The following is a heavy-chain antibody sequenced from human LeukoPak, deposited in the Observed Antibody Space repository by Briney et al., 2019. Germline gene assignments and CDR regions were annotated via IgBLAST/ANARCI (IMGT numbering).Heavy chain of an antibody. J-gene: IGHJ5*02. Sequence: GGSLRLSCAASGFTFSSYTMNWVRQAPGKGLEWVSSIDNDGSYIYYADSVKGRFTLSRDNAENSVHLQMISLRAEDTAVYYCARASDPWLQLTWGQGTLVTVSS. CDR1: GFTFSSYT. CDR2: IDNDGSYI. V-gene: IGHV3-21*04. D-gene: IGHD5-24*01. CDR3: ARASDPWLQLT.